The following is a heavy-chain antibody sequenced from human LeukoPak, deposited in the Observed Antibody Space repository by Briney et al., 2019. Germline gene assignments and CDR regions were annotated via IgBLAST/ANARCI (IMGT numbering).Heavy chain of an antibody. J-gene: IGHJ6*02. Sequence: GGSLRLSCAASGFTFSSYAMSWVRQAPGKGLEWVLTISGSGGSTYYADSVKGRFTISRDNSKNTLYLQMNSLRAEDTAVYYCAKDLSPLYYYYGMDVWGQGTTVTVSS. CDR1: GFTFSSYA. CDR3: AKDLSPLYYYYGMDV. V-gene: IGHV3-23*01. CDR2: ISGSGGST.